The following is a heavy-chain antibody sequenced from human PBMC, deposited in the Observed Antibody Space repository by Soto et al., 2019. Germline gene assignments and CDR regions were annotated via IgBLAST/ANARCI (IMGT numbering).Heavy chain of an antibody. Sequence: QVQLVESGGGVVQPGRSLRLSCAASGFTFSSYAMHWVRQAPGKGLEWVAVISCDGSNKYYADSVKGRFTISRDNSKTRVYSQMLSLRTEDKTVYYCARDLSIVGDSLGDYWGQGTLVTVSS. CDR1: GFTFSSYA. D-gene: IGHD2-21*02. CDR3: ARDLSIVGDSLGDY. CDR2: ISCDGSNK. J-gene: IGHJ4*02. V-gene: IGHV3-30-3*01.